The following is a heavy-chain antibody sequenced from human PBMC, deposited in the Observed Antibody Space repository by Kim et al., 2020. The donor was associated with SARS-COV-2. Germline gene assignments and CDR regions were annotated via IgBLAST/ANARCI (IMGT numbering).Heavy chain of an antibody. Sequence: GGSLRLSCADSGFTFSTYAMTWVRQPPGKGLEWVSSISDSGVSLYDADSVKGRFTISRDNAKNTLYLQMNSLKADDTAIYYCAKGLTPDPWGQGTLVTVSS. D-gene: IGHD3-9*01. J-gene: IGHJ5*02. CDR1: GFTFSTYA. CDR2: ISDSGVSL. V-gene: IGHV3-23*01. CDR3: AKGLTPDP.